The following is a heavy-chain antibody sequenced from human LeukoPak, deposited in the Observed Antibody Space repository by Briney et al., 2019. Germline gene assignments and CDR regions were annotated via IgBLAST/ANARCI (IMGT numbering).Heavy chain of an antibody. CDR2: IYYSGST. J-gene: IGHJ3*02. Sequence: SSETLSLTCAVSGGSISSGGYSWSWIRQPPGKGLEWIGYIYYSGSTSYNPSLKSRVTISVDTSKKQFSLKLSSVTAADTAFYYCARYIVSYPHDAFDIWGQGTMVTVSS. CDR3: ARYIVSYPHDAFDI. V-gene: IGHV4-61*08. D-gene: IGHD1-26*01. CDR1: GGSISSGGYS.